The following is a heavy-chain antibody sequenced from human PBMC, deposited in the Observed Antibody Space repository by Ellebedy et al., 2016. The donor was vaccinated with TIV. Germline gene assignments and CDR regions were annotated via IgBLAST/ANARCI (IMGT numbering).Heavy chain of an antibody. J-gene: IGHJ5*02. CDR1: AGSISNSDYY. Sequence: MPSETLSLTCTVSAGSISNSDYYLNWIRQPPGKGLEWIGSIYYSGSAYYNPSLKSRVPVSVDTSKNQFSLNLSSVTAADTAVYYCARDQALPRGRLDTWGQGTLVTVSS. CDR3: ARDQALPRGRLDT. CDR2: IYYSGSA. V-gene: IGHV4-39*07.